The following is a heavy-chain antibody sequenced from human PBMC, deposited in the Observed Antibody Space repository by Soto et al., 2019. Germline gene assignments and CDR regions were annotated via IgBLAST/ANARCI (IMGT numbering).Heavy chain of an antibody. J-gene: IGHJ4*02. D-gene: IGHD6-19*01. CDR3: AQYRAGWFETLYYFDY. Sequence: QITLKESGPTLVKPTQTLTLTCTFSGFSLSTSGVGVGWIRQPPGKALEWLALMYWDDDKRYSPSLKSKLTSSKATPKNQVGLTMTNMDPVDTATYYSAQYRAGWFETLYYFDYWGQGTLVTVSS. CDR2: MYWDDDK. V-gene: IGHV2-5*02. CDR1: GFSLSTSGVG.